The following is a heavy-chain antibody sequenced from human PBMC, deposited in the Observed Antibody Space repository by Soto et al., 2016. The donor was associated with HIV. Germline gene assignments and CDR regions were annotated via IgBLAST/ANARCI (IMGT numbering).Heavy chain of an antibody. Sequence: QVQLQESGPGLVKASETLTLTCAVSGFSMRRGDYWGWIRQPPGKGLEWIGSMYHQGNKYYNPSLKGRVTISQDTSKSQLSLKVMSVTAADTAVYYCARVDGLQKATVSPDIWGQGTMVSVSS. V-gene: IGHV4-38-2*01. CDR3: ARVDGLQKATVSPDI. J-gene: IGHJ3*02. CDR2: MYHQGNK. D-gene: IGHD4-4*01. CDR1: GFSMRRGDY.